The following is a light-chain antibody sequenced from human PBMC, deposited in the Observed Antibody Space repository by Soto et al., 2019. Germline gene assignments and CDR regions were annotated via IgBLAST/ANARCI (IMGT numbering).Light chain of an antibody. Sequence: EIVLTQSPGTLSLSPGERVTLSCRASQSISNNYLAWYQQKPGQPPRLLIYGASTRPTGIPDRFSGSGSGTDFTLTISRLEPEDFAVYSCQQYITSPGAFGQGTKLEI. J-gene: IGKJ2*01. CDR2: GAS. V-gene: IGKV3-20*01. CDR1: QSISNNY. CDR3: QQYITSPGA.